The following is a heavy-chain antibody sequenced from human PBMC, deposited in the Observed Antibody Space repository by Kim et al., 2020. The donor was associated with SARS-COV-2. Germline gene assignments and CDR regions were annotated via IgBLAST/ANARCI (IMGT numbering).Heavy chain of an antibody. Sequence: GGSLRLSCAASGFTFDDYAMHWVRQAPGKGLEWVSGISWNSGSIGYADSVKGRFTISRDNAKNSLYLQMNSLRAEDTALYYCAKDILGSGSCCFDYWGQGTLVTVSS. CDR3: AKDILGSGSCCFDY. V-gene: IGHV3-9*01. CDR2: ISWNSGSI. CDR1: GFTFDDYA. J-gene: IGHJ4*02. D-gene: IGHD3-10*01.